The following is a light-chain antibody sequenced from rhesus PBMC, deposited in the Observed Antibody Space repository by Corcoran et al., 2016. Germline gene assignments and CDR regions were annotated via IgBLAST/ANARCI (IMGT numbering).Light chain of an antibody. CDR2: SAT. CDR1: QDISNY. Sequence: DIQMTQSPSSLSASVGDTVTIACRTSQDISNYLNWFQQKPGKAPKLLISSATTLQSGVPSRFSGSGSGTDITLTISRLQTEDFATYYCQQYKSYPYSFGQGAKVEIK. CDR3: QQYKSYPYS. V-gene: IGKV1-28*02. J-gene: IGKJ2*01.